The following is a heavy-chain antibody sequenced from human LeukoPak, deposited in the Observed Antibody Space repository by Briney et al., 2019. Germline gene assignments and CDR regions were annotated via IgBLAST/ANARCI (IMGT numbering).Heavy chain of an antibody. J-gene: IGHJ4*02. V-gene: IGHV4-34*01. CDR2: INHSGST. D-gene: IGHD2/OR15-2a*01. CDR1: GGSFSGYY. CDR3: ARVRISSHRWAFDY. Sequence: ASETLSLTCAVYGGSFSGYYWSWIRQPPGKGLEWIGEINHSGSTNYNPSLKRRVTISVDTSKNQFSLKLSSVTAADTAVYYCARVRISSHRWAFDYWGQGTLVTVSS.